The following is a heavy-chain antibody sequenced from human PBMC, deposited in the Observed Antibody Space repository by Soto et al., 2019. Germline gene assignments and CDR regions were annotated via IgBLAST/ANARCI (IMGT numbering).Heavy chain of an antibody. CDR3: TRGPRPISTGTGAY. J-gene: IGHJ4*02. Sequence: SFKASRYTFTDYYMHWVRQIPGKGLVWISRIYNDGTYSDYADSVRGRFTISRDNVNDTLYLQMNNLRAEDSGLYYCTRGPRPISTGTGAYWGQGTQVTVS. V-gene: IGHV3-74*01. CDR2: IYNDGTYS. CDR1: RYTFTDYY. D-gene: IGHD3-10*01.